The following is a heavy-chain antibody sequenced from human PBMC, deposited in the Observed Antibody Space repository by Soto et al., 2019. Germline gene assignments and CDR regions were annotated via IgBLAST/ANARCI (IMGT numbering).Heavy chain of an antibody. V-gene: IGHV3-30*18. J-gene: IGHJ4*02. CDR2: ISYDGSNT. CDR1: GFTFRNYG. D-gene: IGHD5-18*01. Sequence: QVQLVESGGGVVQPGRSLRLSCAASGFTFRNYGLHWVRQAPGKGLEWVAVISYDGSNTYYTDSVKVRFTISRDNFQNTLYLQMDSLRTDDTAVYYCAKGDLDTSMAMAFDYWGQGTLVTVSS. CDR3: AKGDLDTSMAMAFDY.